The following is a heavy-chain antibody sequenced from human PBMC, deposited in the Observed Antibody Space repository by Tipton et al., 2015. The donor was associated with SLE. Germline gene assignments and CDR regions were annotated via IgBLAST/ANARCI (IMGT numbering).Heavy chain of an antibody. CDR3: AKSSGDYVGQFDY. J-gene: IGHJ4*02. CDR1: EFTFANYA. V-gene: IGHV3-23*01. Sequence: GSLRLSCAASEFTFANYAMSWVRQAPGKGLEWVSAISGSGGSTYYADSVKGRFTISGDNSKNTLYLQMNSLRAEDTAVYYCAKSSGDYVGQFDYWGQGTLVTVSS. D-gene: IGHD4-17*01. CDR2: ISGSGGST.